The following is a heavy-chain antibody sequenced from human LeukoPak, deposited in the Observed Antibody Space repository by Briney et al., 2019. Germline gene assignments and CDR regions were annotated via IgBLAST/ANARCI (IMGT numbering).Heavy chain of an antibody. CDR3: ARSCSSTSCYPYYDILTGYYMSMGTFDY. CDR1: GYTFTSYY. V-gene: IGHV1-46*01. D-gene: IGHD3-9*01. J-gene: IGHJ4*02. CDR2: INPSGGST. Sequence: ASVKVSCKASGYTFTSYYMHWVRQAPGQGLEWVGIINPSGGSTSYAQKFQGRVTMTRDTSTSTVYMELSSLRSEDTAVYYCARSCSSTSCYPYYDILTGYYMSMGTFDYWGQGTLVTVSS.